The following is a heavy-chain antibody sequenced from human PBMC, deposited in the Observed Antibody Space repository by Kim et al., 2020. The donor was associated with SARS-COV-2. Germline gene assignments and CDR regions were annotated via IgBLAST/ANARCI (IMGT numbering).Heavy chain of an antibody. CDR3: ARRNSLGYCSSTSCYGRDYGMDV. Sequence: ASVKVSCKASGYTFTSYYMHWVRQAPGQGLEWMGIINPSGGSTSYAQKFQGRVTMTRDTSTSTVYMELSSLRSEDTAVYYCARRNSLGYCSSTSCYGRDYGMDVWGQGTTVTVSS. J-gene: IGHJ6*02. CDR2: INPSGGST. CDR1: GYTFTSYY. D-gene: IGHD2-2*01. V-gene: IGHV1-46*01.